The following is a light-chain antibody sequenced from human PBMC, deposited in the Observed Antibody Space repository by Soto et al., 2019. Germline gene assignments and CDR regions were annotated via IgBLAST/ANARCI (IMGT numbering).Light chain of an antibody. Sequence: QSVLTQPPSASGTPGQRVTISCSGSSSNIGSNTVNWYQQLPGTAPQLLIYDDHKRPSGVPDRFSGSRSGTSASLAISGLQSEDEADYYCSSYRAYSTLWVFGGGTKLTVL. CDR2: DDH. CDR3: SSYRAYSTLWV. CDR1: SSNIGSNT. V-gene: IGLV1-44*01. J-gene: IGLJ3*02.